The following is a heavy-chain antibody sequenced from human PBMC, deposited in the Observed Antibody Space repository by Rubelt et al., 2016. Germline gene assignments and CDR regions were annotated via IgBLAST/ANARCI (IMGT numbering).Heavy chain of an antibody. D-gene: IGHD4-11*01. CDR3: ARVLHYSVHDAFDI. J-gene: IGHJ3*02. CDR2: TYSGGST. V-gene: IGHV3-66*01. Sequence: EVHLVESGGGLVQPGGSLRLSCAASGFTVSTNYMSWVRQAPGKGLEWVSVTYSGGSTFYADSVKGRFTISRDNSKNTLYLQMSSLRAEDTAVYYCARVLHYSVHDAFDIWGQGTVVTVSS. CDR1: GFTVSTNY.